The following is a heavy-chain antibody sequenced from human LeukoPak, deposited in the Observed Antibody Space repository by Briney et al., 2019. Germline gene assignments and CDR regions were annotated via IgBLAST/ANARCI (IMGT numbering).Heavy chain of an antibody. J-gene: IGHJ4*02. CDR3: ARGGKLWLIPVDY. Sequence: ASVKVSCKASGYTFTGYYMHWVRQAPGQGLEWMGWINPNSGGTNYAQKFQGRATMTRDTPISTAYMEPSRLRSDDTAVYYCARGGKLWLIPVDYWGQGTLVTVSS. CDR2: INPNSGGT. CDR1: GYTFTGYY. D-gene: IGHD5-18*01. V-gene: IGHV1-2*02.